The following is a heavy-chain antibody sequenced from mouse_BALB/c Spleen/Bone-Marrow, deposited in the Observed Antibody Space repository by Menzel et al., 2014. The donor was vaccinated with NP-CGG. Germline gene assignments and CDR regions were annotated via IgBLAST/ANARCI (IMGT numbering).Heavy chain of an antibody. CDR3: ARLLGYYFDY. D-gene: IGHD1-1*01. Sequence: ESGPELVKPGASVKISCKASGYAFSSSWMNWVKQRPGQGLEWIGRIYPGDGDTNYNGKFKGKATLTADESSSTAYMQLSSLTSVNSAVYFCARLLGYYFDYWGQGTTLTVSS. J-gene: IGHJ2*01. V-gene: IGHV1-82*01. CDR1: GYAFSSSW. CDR2: IYPGDGDT.